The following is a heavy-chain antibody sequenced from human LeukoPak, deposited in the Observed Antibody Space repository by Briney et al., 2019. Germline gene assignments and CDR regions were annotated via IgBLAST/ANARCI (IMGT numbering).Heavy chain of an antibody. CDR3: ARVVRGVMGATYYSDY. CDR1: GYTFTDYY. V-gene: IGHV1-2*02. Sequence: ASVRVSCKASGYTFTDYYIHWVRQAPGQGLEWMGWINPNSGGTNYAQKFQGRVTMTRDTSISTAYMELSRLRSDDTAVYYCARVVRGVMGATYYSDYWGQGTLVTVSS. CDR2: INPNSGGT. D-gene: IGHD3-10*01. J-gene: IGHJ4*02.